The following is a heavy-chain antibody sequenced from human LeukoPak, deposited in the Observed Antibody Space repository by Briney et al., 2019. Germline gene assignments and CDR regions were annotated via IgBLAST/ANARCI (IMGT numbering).Heavy chain of an antibody. V-gene: IGHV3-9*01. CDR3: AKDPRPDYYGSGSYYPYYFDY. D-gene: IGHD3-10*01. J-gene: IGHJ4*02. Sequence: PGGSLRLSCAASAFTFDDYAMHWVRQAPGKGLEWVSGISWNSGSIGYADSVKGRFTISRDNAKNSLYLQMNSMRAEDTALYYCAKDPRPDYYGSGSYYPYYFDYWGQGTLVTVSS. CDR2: ISWNSGSI. CDR1: AFTFDDYA.